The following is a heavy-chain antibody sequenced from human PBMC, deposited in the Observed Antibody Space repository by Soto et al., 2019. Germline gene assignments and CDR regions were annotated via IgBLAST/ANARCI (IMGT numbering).Heavy chain of an antibody. D-gene: IGHD4-17*01. J-gene: IGHJ3*02. CDR2: IYYSGST. CDR1: GGSISSYY. Sequence: QVQLQESGPGLVKPSETLSLTCTVSGGSISSYYWSWIRQPPGKGLEWIGYIYYSGSTNYNPSLKSRVTISVDTSKNQFSLKLSSVTAADTAVYYCARGVRWGGDAFDIWGQGTIVTVSS. V-gene: IGHV4-59*01. CDR3: ARGVRWGGDAFDI.